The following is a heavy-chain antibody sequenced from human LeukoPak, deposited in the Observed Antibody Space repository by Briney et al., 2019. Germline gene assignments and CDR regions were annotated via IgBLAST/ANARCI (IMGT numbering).Heavy chain of an antibody. Sequence: SETLSLTCTVSGGSISSYYWSWIRQPAGKGLEWIGRIYTSGSTNYNPSLKSRVTISVDKSKNQFSLKLSSVTAADTAVYYCARDTAGCCSGGSCYPNWFDPWGQGTLVTVSS. CDR2: IYTSGST. J-gene: IGHJ5*02. CDR3: ARDTAGCCSGGSCYPNWFDP. V-gene: IGHV4-4*07. D-gene: IGHD2-15*01. CDR1: GGSISSYY.